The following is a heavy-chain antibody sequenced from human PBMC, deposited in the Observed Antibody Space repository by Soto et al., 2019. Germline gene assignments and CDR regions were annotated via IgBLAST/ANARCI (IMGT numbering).Heavy chain of an antibody. CDR3: ARRPGRAMGYFDY. J-gene: IGHJ4*02. CDR1: GGSISSSSYY. CDR2: IYYSGST. D-gene: IGHD5-18*01. Sequence: QLQLQESGPGLVKPSETLSLTCTVSGGSISSSSYYWGWIRQPPGKGLEWIGSIYYSGSTYYNPSLKSRVTISVDTSKNQFSLTLSSVTAADTAVYYCARRPGRAMGYFDYWGQGTLVTVSS. V-gene: IGHV4-39*01.